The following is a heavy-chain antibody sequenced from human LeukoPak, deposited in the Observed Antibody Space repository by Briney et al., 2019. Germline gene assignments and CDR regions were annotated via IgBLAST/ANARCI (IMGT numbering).Heavy chain of an antibody. V-gene: IGHV3-23*01. CDR1: EFTFSSYS. Sequence: GGSLRLSCAASEFTFSSYSMNWARQAPGKGLQWVSAITHTTHYADSVRGRFTISRDNSKNTLYLQMNSLTAEDTAVYYCVKDEPASGRYNWGQGPLVTVSS. J-gene: IGHJ4*02. D-gene: IGHD6-19*01. CDR2: ITHTT. CDR3: VKDEPASGRYN.